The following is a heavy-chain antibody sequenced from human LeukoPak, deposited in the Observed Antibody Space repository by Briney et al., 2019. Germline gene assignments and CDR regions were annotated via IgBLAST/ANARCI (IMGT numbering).Heavy chain of an antibody. CDR2: IHYSARA. CDR1: GGSINGHY. Sequence: SETLSLTCTVSGGSINGHYWTWIRQPPGKGLEWIGQIHYSARADYNPSLKRRVTISVDTSKNQISLNLNSVTAADTAVYYCARFGVDYDMDVWGQGTTVAVSS. J-gene: IGHJ6*02. CDR3: ARFGVDYDMDV. D-gene: IGHD3-16*01. V-gene: IGHV4-59*11.